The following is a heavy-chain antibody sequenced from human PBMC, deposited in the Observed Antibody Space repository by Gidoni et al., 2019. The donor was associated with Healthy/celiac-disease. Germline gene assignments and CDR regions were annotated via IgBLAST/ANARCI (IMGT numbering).Heavy chain of an antibody. CDR2: LYYSGST. CDR3: ARHPLTMIVVD. Sequence: QVQLQESGPGLVQPSETLSLTCTVSGGSISSYYWSWIRQPPGKGLGWIGYLYYSGSTNYNPSLKSRVTISVDTSKNQFSLKLSSVTAADTAVYYCARHPLTMIVVDWGQGTLVTVSS. J-gene: IGHJ4*02. CDR1: GGSISSYY. V-gene: IGHV4-59*08. D-gene: IGHD3-22*01.